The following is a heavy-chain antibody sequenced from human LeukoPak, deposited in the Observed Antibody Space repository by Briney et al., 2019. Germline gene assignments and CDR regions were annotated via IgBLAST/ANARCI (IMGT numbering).Heavy chain of an antibody. CDR3: TRPSAGGGLAADY. J-gene: IGHJ4*02. Sequence: GGSLRLSCAASGFSFSTYWMHWVRQAPGKGLVWVSRITSDGSYTDYADSVRGRFTIPRDNAKKTLYLQMSSLRVEDRAIYYCTRPSAGGGLAADYWGQGTLVTVSS. V-gene: IGHV3-74*01. CDR1: GFSFSTYW. CDR2: ITSDGSYT. D-gene: IGHD3-10*01.